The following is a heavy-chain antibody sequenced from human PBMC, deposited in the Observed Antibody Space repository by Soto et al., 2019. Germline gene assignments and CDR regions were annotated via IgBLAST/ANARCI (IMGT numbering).Heavy chain of an antibody. CDR2: IWYDGSNK. D-gene: IGHD2-21*01. Sequence: QVQLVESGGGVVQPGRSLRLSCAASGFTFSSYGMHWVRQAPGKGLEWVVVIWYDGSNKYYADSVKGRFTISRDNSKNTLYLQMNSLRAEDTAVDYCARDDPYYWYFDLWGRGTLVTVSS. CDR1: GFTFSSYG. J-gene: IGHJ2*01. CDR3: ARDDPYYWYFDL. V-gene: IGHV3-33*01.